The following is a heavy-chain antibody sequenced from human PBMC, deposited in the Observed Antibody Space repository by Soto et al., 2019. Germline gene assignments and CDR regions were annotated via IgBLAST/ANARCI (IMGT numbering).Heavy chain of an antibody. Sequence: AGGPLRLPCAASGFTFSSYAMSWVRQAPGKGLEWVSAISGSGGSTYYADSVKGRFTISRDNSKNTLYLQMNSLRAEDTAVYYCAKDPATVLRFLEWLSHPLWGQGTLVTVSS. V-gene: IGHV3-23*01. D-gene: IGHD3-3*01. J-gene: IGHJ4*02. CDR2: ISGSGGST. CDR3: AKDPATVLRFLEWLSHPL. CDR1: GFTFSSYA.